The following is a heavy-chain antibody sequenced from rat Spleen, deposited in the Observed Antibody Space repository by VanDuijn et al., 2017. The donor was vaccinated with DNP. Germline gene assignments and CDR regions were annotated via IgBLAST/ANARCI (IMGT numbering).Heavy chain of an antibody. Sequence: EVQLVESGGDLVQPGRSLKLSCAASGFTFSDYNMAWVRQAPKKGLEWVATIIYDGSRTYYRDSVKGRFTISRDNAKNTQYLQMDSLRSEDTATYYCARPNYGGYEGWFAYWGQGTLVTVSS. CDR2: IIYDGSRT. CDR3: ARPNYGGYEGWFAY. D-gene: IGHD1-11*01. V-gene: IGHV5-7*01. J-gene: IGHJ3*01. CDR1: GFTFSDYN.